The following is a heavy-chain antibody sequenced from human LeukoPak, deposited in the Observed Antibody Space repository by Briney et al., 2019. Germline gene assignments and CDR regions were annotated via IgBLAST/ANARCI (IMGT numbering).Heavy chain of an antibody. V-gene: IGHV4-39*01. CDR1: GGSISSSSYY. CDR3: ARRETLLWFGELSFRFDP. D-gene: IGHD3-10*01. CDR2: IYYSGST. J-gene: IGHJ5*02. Sequence: PSETLSLTCTVSGGSISSSSYYWGWIRQPPGKGLEWIGSIYYSGSTYYNPSLKSRVTISVDTSKNQFSLKLSSVTAADTAVYYCARRETLLWFGELSFRFDPWGQGTLVTVSS.